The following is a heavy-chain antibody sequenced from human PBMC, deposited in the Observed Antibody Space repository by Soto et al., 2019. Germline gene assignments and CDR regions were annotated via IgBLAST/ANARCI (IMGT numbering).Heavy chain of an antibody. CDR2: IYYSGST. Sequence: QVQLHESGPGLVKPSETLSLTCTVSGGSISSYYWSWIRQPPGKGLEWIGYIYYSGSTNDNPSLNSRVIISVDTSKNQFALKLRSVTAADTAVYYCARGAGGGSSANAEYFQYWGQGTLVTVSS. CDR1: GGSISSYY. D-gene: IGHD2-15*01. V-gene: IGHV4-59*01. J-gene: IGHJ1*01. CDR3: ARGAGGGSSANAEYFQY.